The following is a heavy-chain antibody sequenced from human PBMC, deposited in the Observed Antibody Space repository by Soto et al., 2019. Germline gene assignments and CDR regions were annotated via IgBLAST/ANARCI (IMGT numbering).Heavy chain of an antibody. CDR2: ISGSGGST. CDR1: GFTFSSYA. D-gene: IGHD3-16*01. J-gene: IGHJ6*02. Sequence: PGGSLRLSCAASGFTFSSYAMSWVRQAPGKGLEWVSAISGSGGSTYYADSVKGRFTISRDNSKNTLYLQMNSLRAEDTAVFYFAKDRRKGVLLFGGFSYYYYGMAVWGQGTTVTVSS. V-gene: IGHV3-23*01. CDR3: AKDRRKGVLLFGGFSYYYYGMAV.